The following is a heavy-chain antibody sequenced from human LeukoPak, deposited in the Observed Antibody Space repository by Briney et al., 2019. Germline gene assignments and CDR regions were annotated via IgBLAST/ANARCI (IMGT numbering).Heavy chain of an antibody. CDR1: GFTLSSYA. CDR3: ASRATLWFGELSPIDY. D-gene: IGHD3-10*01. J-gene: IGHJ4*02. CDR2: ISGSGGST. Sequence: PGGSLRLSCAASGFTLSSYAMSWVRQAPGKGLEWVSAISGSGGSTYYADSVKGRFTISRDNSKNTLYLQMNSLRAEDTAVYYCASRATLWFGELSPIDYWGQGTLVTVSS. V-gene: IGHV3-23*01.